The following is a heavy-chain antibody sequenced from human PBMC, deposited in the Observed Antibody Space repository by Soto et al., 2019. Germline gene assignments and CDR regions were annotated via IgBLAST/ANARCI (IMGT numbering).Heavy chain of an antibody. CDR1: GFTFDDHT. Sequence: VGSLRFSCAGSGFTFDDHTMHWVRQVPGKGLEWVSLITWDGDSTFYTDSVKGRFTISRDNTERSLFLQMNSLRIEDTALYYCAKEKNRIFDYWGQGTLVTV. J-gene: IGHJ4*02. V-gene: IGHV3-43*01. CDR3: AKEKNRIFDY. CDR2: ITWDGDST.